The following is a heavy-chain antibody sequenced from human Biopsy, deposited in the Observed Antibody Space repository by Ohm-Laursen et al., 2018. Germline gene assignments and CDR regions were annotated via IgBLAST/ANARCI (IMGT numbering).Heavy chain of an antibody. D-gene: IGHD3-9*01. CDR1: GGTFSNYG. CDR2: NIPILGTG. CDR3: ATKLTGYFHH. Sequence: SSVKVSCKAPGGTFSNYGVNWVRQAPGQGLEWLGGNIPILGTGNYAQKFQDRVTVAADTSTSTATMELRSLRSDDTAVYYCATKLTGYFHHWGQGTLVIASS. V-gene: IGHV1-69*06. J-gene: IGHJ1*01.